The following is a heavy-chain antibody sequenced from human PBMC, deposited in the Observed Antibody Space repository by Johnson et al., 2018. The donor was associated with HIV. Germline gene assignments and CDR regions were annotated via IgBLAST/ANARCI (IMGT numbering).Heavy chain of an antibody. CDR2: IKQDGSEK. CDR3: ARDSMVRGVNAFDI. J-gene: IGHJ3*02. D-gene: IGHD3-10*01. V-gene: IGHV3-7*01. Sequence: VQLVESGGGLVQPGGSLRLSCAASGFTFTNFWMSWVRQAPGKGLEWVADIKQDGSEKYYLDPVKGRFTISRDNSKNTLYLQMNSLRAEDTAVYYCARDSMVRGVNAFDIWGQGTMVTVSS. CDR1: GFTFTNFW.